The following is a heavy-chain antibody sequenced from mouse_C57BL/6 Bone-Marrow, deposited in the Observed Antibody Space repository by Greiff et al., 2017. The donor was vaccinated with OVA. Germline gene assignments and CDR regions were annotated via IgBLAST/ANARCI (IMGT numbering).Heavy chain of an antibody. D-gene: IGHD2-3*01. CDR2: FHPYNDDT. CDR1: GYTFTTYP. J-gene: IGHJ4*01. CDR3: ARGRLLGYYYAMDY. V-gene: IGHV1-47*01. Sequence: QVQLKESGAELVKPGASVKMSCKASGYTFTTYPIEWMKQNHGKSLEWIGNFHPYNDDTKYNEKFKGKATLTVEKSSSTVYLELSRLTSDDSAVYYCARGRLLGYYYAMDYGGQGTSVTVSS.